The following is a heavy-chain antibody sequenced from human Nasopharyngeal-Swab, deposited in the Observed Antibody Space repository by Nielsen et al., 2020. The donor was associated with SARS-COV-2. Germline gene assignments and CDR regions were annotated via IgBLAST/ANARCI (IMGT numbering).Heavy chain of an antibody. CDR2: ISWNSSSI. CDR1: GFTFDDYA. Sequence: GGSLRLSCAASGFTFDDYAMHWVRQAPGKGLEWVSGISWNSSSIGYADSVKGRFTISRDNAKNSLYLQMNSLRAEDTALYYCAKESVYGDYVHGAFDIWGQGTMVT. V-gene: IGHV3-9*01. D-gene: IGHD4-17*01. J-gene: IGHJ3*02. CDR3: AKESVYGDYVHGAFDI.